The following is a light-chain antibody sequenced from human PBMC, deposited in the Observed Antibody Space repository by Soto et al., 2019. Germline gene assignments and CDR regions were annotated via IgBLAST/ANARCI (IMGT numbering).Light chain of an antibody. CDR3: QQYHTFWT. CDR1: QTITRW. J-gene: IGKJ1*01. V-gene: IGKV1-5*01. CDR2: DAS. Sequence: DIQMTQSPSTLSASVGDRVTIACRANQTITRWLAWYQQKPGKAPKLLIFDASTLESGVPSRFSGSGYGTEFTLTISSLQPEDFATYYCQQYHTFWTFGQGITVEVK.